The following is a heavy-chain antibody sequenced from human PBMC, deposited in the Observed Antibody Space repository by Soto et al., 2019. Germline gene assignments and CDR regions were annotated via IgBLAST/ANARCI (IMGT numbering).Heavy chain of an antibody. D-gene: IGHD3-3*01. J-gene: IGHJ4*01. Sequence: PGESLKISCKGSGYGFASYRIAWVRQMPGKGLEWMGIIDPSDSDIRYSPSFQGQVTISADKSISTAYLQWSSLKASDTAIYYCARYFFDTFDYWGRGTLVTVSS. CDR2: IDPSDSDI. CDR1: GYGFASYR. CDR3: ARYFFDTFDY. V-gene: IGHV5-51*01.